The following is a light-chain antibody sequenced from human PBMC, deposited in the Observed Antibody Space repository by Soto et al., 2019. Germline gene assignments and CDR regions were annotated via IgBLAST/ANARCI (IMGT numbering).Light chain of an antibody. CDR1: QSLLHSNGYNY. Sequence: DIVMTQSPLSLPVTPGEPASISCRSSQSLLHSNGYNYLDWYLQKPGQSPQLLIYLGSNRASGGPDRVSGSGSGTDCTRKISRGEAEDVGVYYCMQALQTPWTFGQGTKVEIK. CDR3: MQALQTPWT. CDR2: LGS. V-gene: IGKV2-28*01. J-gene: IGKJ1*01.